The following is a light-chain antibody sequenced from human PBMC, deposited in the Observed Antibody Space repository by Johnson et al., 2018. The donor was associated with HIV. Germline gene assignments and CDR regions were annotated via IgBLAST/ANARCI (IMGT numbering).Light chain of an antibody. J-gene: IGLJ1*01. V-gene: IGLV1-51*02. CDR2: RND. CDR1: SSNIGTNS. CDR3: GTWDSSQSAGV. Sequence: QSVLTQPPSASGTPRQRVTISCSGSSSNIGTNSVNWYHHLPGTAPNLLIYRNDPRHSGVPDRFAGSQSGPSDTLGITALTTGDEADYYCGTWDSSQSAGVFGIGTKVTVL.